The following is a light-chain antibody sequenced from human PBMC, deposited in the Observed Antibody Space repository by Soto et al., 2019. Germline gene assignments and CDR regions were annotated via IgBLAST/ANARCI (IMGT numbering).Light chain of an antibody. CDR2: DAS. CDR3: QQSNDWWT. J-gene: IGKJ1*01. V-gene: IGKV3-15*01. CDR1: DGVGRS. Sequence: IVLTQSPVSLSLSPGERATPSCRASDGVGRSLAWYRQIPGQAPRLLIYDASTRATGIPARFSGSGFGTEFTLTINSLQSEDFAVYYCQQSNDWWTFGQGTKVDIK.